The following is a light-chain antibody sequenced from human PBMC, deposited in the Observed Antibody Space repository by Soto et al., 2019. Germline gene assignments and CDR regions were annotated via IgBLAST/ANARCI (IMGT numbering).Light chain of an antibody. J-gene: IGKJ2*01. V-gene: IGKV3-20*01. CDR2: GAS. CDR3: QQYGSSIMYT. CDR1: RSLARNY. Sequence: DIVMTQSPGTLSLSPGESATLSCRASRSLARNYLAWYQQNPGQAPRLLFYGASTRATGVPYRLSGSGSGTNFVLTISRLEPEDFAIYYYQQYGSSIMYTFGQGTKLEI.